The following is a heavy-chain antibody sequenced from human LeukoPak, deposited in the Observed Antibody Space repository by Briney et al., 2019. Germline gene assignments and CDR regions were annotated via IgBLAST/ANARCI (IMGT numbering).Heavy chain of an antibody. D-gene: IGHD1-26*01. J-gene: IGHJ1*01. Sequence: PSGGSLRLSCAASGFTFDHYAMHWVRQAPGKGLEWVSGLSWNTDSIDYADSVKDRFTISRDHAKNSLYLQMNSLRVEDTALYYCAQVEAVGPSAEYFQHWGQGTLVTVSS. CDR3: AQVEAVGPSAEYFQH. CDR1: GFTFDHYA. V-gene: IGHV3-9*01. CDR2: LSWNTDSI.